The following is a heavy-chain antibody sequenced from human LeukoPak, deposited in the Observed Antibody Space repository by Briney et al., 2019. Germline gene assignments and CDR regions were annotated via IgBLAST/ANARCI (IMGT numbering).Heavy chain of an antibody. CDR2: IKRKTDGGTT. CDR1: GFTFSNAW. Sequence: PGGSLRLSCAASGFTFSNAWMNWVRQAPGKGLEWVGRIKRKTDGGTTDYAAPVKGRFTISRDDSRNTLYLQMNSLKTEDTAAYYCTTSFDYYYYGMDVWGQGTTVTVSS. CDR3: TTSFDYYYYGMDV. V-gene: IGHV3-15*07. J-gene: IGHJ6*02. D-gene: IGHD3-3*01.